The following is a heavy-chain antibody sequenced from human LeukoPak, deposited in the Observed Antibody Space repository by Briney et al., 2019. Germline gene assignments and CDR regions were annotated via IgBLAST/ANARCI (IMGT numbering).Heavy chain of an antibody. CDR3: ARLGYCSSTSCLS. V-gene: IGHV1-69*04. Sequence: SVKVSCKASGGTFSSYAISWVRQAPGQGLEWMGRIIPILGIANYAQKFQGRVTITADKSTSTAYMELSSLRSEDTAVYYCARLGYCSSTSCLSWGQGTLVTVSS. CDR2: IIPILGIA. CDR1: GGTFSSYA. J-gene: IGHJ4*02. D-gene: IGHD2-2*01.